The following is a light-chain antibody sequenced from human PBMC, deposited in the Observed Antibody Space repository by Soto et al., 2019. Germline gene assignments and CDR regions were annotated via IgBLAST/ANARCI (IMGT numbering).Light chain of an antibody. J-gene: IGKJ2*01. Sequence: EIVLTQSPGTLSLSPGERATLSCRASQSVSSSYLAWYQHKPGQAPRLLIYGASSRATGIPDRFSGSGSATDFTLTISRLEAEDFAVYYCQQYGSTFGQGTKLEIK. CDR2: GAS. CDR3: QQYGST. CDR1: QSVSSSY. V-gene: IGKV3-20*01.